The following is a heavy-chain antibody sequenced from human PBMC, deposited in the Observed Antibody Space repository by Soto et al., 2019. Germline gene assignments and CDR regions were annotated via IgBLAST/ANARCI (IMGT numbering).Heavy chain of an antibody. D-gene: IGHD6-19*01. Sequence: PSETLSLTCAISGDSVSSNIAAWNWIRQSPSRGLEWLGRRYYRSKWYNDYAGSVESRISINADTFKNQVSMQLNSVTHEDTAIYLCARGRGSGWNYYGMDVWGQGTTITVSS. V-gene: IGHV6-1*01. CDR3: ARGRGSGWNYYGMDV. J-gene: IGHJ6*02. CDR2: RYYRSKWYN. CDR1: GDSVSSNIAA.